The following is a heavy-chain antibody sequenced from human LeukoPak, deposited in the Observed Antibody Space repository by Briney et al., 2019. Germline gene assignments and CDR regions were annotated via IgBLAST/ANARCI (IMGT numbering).Heavy chain of an antibody. CDR3: ARDRYGYDSSFDY. V-gene: IGHV4-30-2*01. J-gene: IGHJ4*02. CDR1: GGSISSGGYY. Sequence: SETLSLTCTVSGGSISSGGYYWSWIRQPPGKGLEWIGYIYHSGSTYYNPSLKSRVTISVDRSKNQFSLKLSSVTAADTAVYYCARDRYGYDSSFDYWGQGTLVTVSS. D-gene: IGHD5-12*01. CDR2: IYHSGST.